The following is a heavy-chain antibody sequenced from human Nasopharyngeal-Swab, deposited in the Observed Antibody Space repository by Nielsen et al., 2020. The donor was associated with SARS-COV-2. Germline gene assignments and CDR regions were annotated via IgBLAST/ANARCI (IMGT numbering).Heavy chain of an antibody. CDR1: GFTFSSYG. V-gene: IGHV3-30*18. D-gene: IGHD1-26*01. J-gene: IGHJ6*02. Sequence: GGSLRLSCAASGFTFSSYGMHWVRQAPGKGLEWVAVISYDGSNKYYADSVKGRFTISRDNSKNTLYLQMNSLRAEDTAVYYCAKRPYSGSYYGYYYYSMDVWGQGTTVTVSS. CDR2: ISYDGSNK. CDR3: AKRPYSGSYYGYYYYSMDV.